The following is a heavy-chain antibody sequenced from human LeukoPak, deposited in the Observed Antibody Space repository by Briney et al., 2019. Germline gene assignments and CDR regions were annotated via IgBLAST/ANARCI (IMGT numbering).Heavy chain of an antibody. CDR3: AREGNYGGNSDLLDY. CDR1: GFTFSTYS. Sequence: GSLRLSCAASGFTFSTYSMNWVRQPPGKGLEWIGSIYYSGSTYYNPSLKSRVTISVDTSKNQFSLKLSSVTAADTAVYYCAREGNYGGNSDLLDYWGQGTLVTVSS. V-gene: IGHV4-39*07. J-gene: IGHJ4*02. D-gene: IGHD4-23*01. CDR2: IYYSGST.